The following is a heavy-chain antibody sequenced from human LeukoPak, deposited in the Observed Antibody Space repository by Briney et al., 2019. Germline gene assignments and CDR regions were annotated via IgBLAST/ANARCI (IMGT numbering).Heavy chain of an antibody. Sequence: SLSLSGSGSGFTFGDYPLVWLAPAQGTGLEGVGFTRSKGYQGTPEFAGSVNRRSRISRDDANSIANRHMNSRQPEDSAVYYCTRAGLNPVLRWGAHKYDFDYWGQGTLVTVSS. D-gene: IGHD1-26*01. J-gene: IGHJ4*02. CDR2: TRSKGYQGTP. CDR1: GFTFGDYP. V-gene: IGHV3-49*03. CDR3: TRAGLNPVLRWGAHKYDFDY.